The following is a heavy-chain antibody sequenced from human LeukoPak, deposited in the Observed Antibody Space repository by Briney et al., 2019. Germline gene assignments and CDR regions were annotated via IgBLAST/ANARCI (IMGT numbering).Heavy chain of an antibody. J-gene: IGHJ6*03. CDR3: ARAQFGGGGKSDYYYYYMDV. V-gene: IGHV4-31*11. D-gene: IGHD4-23*01. Sequence: PSETLSLTCAVYGGSFSGYYWSWIRQHPGKGLEWIGYIYYSGSTYYNPSLKSRVTISVDTSKNQFSLKLSSVTAADTAVYYCARAQFGGGGKSDYYYYYMDVWGKGTTVTVSS. CDR1: GGSFSGYY. CDR2: IYYSGST.